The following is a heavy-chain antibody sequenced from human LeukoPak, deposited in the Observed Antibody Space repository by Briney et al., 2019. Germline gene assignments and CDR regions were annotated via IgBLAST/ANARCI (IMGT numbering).Heavy chain of an antibody. CDR2: ISYDGSNK. D-gene: IGHD3-22*01. Sequence: PGRSLRLSCAASGFTFSSYGMHWVRQAPGKGLEWVAVISYDGSNKYYADSVKGRFTISRDNSKNTLYLQMNSLRAEDTAVYYCAKAGGATMIVVAPTERDYGMDVWGQGTTVTVSS. CDR3: AKAGGATMIVVAPTERDYGMDV. J-gene: IGHJ6*02. CDR1: GFTFSSYG. V-gene: IGHV3-30*18.